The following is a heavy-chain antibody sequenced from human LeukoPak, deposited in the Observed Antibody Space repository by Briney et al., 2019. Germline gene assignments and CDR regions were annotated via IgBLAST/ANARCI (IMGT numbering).Heavy chain of an antibody. D-gene: IGHD4-23*01. CDR2: IDWDDDK. V-gene: IGHV2-70*01. CDR1: GFSLSTSGMC. Sequence: SGPTLVNPTQTLTLTCTFSGFSLSTSGMCVSWIRQPPGKALEWLALIDWDDDKYYSTSLKTRLTISKDTSKNQVVLTMTNMDPVDTATYYCALVSVVTPNYYYGMDVWGQGTTVTVSS. J-gene: IGHJ6*02. CDR3: ALVSVVTPNYYYGMDV.